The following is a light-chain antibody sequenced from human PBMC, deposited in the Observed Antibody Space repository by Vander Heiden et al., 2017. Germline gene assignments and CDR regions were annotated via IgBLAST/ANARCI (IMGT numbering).Light chain of an antibody. CDR1: NIESNS. Sequence: YVLTQPPSVPVAPGATARITWGGDNIESNSVNWYQQRPGRAPVLVVFDDSDRPSGIPERFSGSNSLNTATLTISRVEGGDEADYYCHVWDSLSDHVVFGGGTKLTVL. CDR2: DDS. J-gene: IGLJ2*01. V-gene: IGLV3-21*02. CDR3: HVWDSLSDHVV.